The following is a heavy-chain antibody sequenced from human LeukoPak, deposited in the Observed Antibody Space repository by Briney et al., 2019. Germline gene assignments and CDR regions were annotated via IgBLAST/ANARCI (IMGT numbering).Heavy chain of an antibody. V-gene: IGHV3-23*01. Sequence: GGSLRLSCAAPGFTFSSYAMSWVRQAAGKGLEWVSSIRTNGGSTYYADSVKGRFTISRDNSKNRLYLQMNSLRAEDTAVYYCAKDIVVSGYYGMDVWGQGTTVTVSS. CDR2: IRTNGGST. D-gene: IGHD2-21*01. J-gene: IGHJ6*02. CDR1: GFTFSSYA. CDR3: AKDIVVSGYYGMDV.